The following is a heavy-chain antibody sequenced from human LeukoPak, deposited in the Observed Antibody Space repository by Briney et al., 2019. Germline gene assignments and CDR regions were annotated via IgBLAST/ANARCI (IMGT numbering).Heavy chain of an antibody. CDR1: GGSFSGYY. CDR3: ASEYSSGRRFDY. V-gene: IGHV4-34*01. J-gene: IGHJ4*02. CDR2: INHSGST. D-gene: IGHD6-19*01. Sequence: SETLSLTCAVYGGSFSGYYWSWIRQPPGKGLEWIGEINHSGSTNYNPSLKSRVTISVDTSKSQFSLKLSSVTAADTAVYYCASEYSSGRRFDYWGQGTLVTVSS.